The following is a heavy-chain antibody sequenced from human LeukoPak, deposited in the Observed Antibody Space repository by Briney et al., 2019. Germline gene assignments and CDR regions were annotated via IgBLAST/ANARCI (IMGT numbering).Heavy chain of an antibody. V-gene: IGHV3-73*01. J-gene: IGHJ4*02. CDR3: TRPGIVGATSFDY. Sequence: GGSLRLSCAASGFTFSSYAMHWVRQASGKGLEWVGRIRSKANSYATAYAASVKGRFTISRDDSKNTAYLQMNSLKTEDTAVYYCTRPGIVGATSFDYWGQGTLVTVSS. CDR1: GFTFSSYA. D-gene: IGHD1-26*01. CDR2: IRSKANSYAT.